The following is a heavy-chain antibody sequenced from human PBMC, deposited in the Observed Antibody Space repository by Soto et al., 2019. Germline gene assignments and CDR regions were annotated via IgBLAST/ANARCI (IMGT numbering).Heavy chain of an antibody. V-gene: IGHV4-30-2*01. Sequence: PSETLSLTCAVSGGSISSGGYSWSWIRQPPGKGLEWIGYIYHSGSTYYNPSLKSRVTISVDRSKNQFSLKLSSVTAADTAVYYCARANYFESSGPFDYWGQGTLVTVSS. J-gene: IGHJ4*02. CDR3: ARANYFESSGPFDY. CDR2: IYHSGST. CDR1: GGSISSGGYS. D-gene: IGHD3-22*01.